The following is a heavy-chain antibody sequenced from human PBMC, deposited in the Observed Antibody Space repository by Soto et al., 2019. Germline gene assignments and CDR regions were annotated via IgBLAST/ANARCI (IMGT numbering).Heavy chain of an antibody. CDR1: GYTFTSYG. CDR3: ARGFSGRDGYNQYDY. CDR2: ISAYNGNT. V-gene: IGHV1-18*01. D-gene: IGHD5-12*01. J-gene: IGHJ4*02. Sequence: ASVKVSCKASGYTFTSYGISWVRQAPGQGLEWMGWISAYNGNTNYAQKLQGRVTMTTDTSTSTAYMELRSLRSEDTAVYYCARGFSGRDGYNQYDYWGQGTLVTVSS.